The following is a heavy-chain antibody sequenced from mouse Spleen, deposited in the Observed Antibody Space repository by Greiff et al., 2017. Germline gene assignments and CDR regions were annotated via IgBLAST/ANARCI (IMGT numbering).Heavy chain of an antibody. Sequence: QVQLQQSGAELVRPGTSVKVSCKASGYAFTNYLIEWVKQRPGQGLEWIGVINPGSGGTNYNEKFKGKATLTADKSSSTAYMQLSSLTSDDSAVYFCARSIYYYGSSGWYFDVWGAGTTVTVSS. D-gene: IGHD1-1*01. V-gene: IGHV1-54*01. CDR3: ARSIYYYGSSGWYFDV. CDR2: INPGSGGT. CDR1: GYAFTNYL. J-gene: IGHJ1*01.